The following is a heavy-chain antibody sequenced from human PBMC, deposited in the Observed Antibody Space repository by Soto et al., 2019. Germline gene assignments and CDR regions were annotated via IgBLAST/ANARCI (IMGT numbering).Heavy chain of an antibody. J-gene: IGHJ6*02. D-gene: IGHD3-22*01. Sequence: GGSLRLSCAASGFTFSSYAMSWVRQAPGKGLEWVSAISGSGGSTYYADSVKGRFTISRDNSKNTLYLQMNSLRAEDTAVYYCAKLGALGYDSSGYYWAYYYGMDVWGQGTTVTVSS. CDR1: GFTFSSYA. CDR3: AKLGALGYDSSGYYWAYYYGMDV. CDR2: ISGSGGST. V-gene: IGHV3-23*01.